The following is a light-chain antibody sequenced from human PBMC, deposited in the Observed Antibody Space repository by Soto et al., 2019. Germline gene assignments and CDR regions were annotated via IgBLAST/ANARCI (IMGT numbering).Light chain of an antibody. Sequence: SYELTQPPSVSVAPGQTARITCGGNNIGSKSVHWYQQKPGQAPVLVVYDDSDRPSGIPERFSGSNSGNTATLTISRVEAGDEADYYSAAWDDSLSGLVFGTGTKVTVL. CDR2: DDS. CDR3: AAWDDSLSGLV. CDR1: NIGSKS. J-gene: IGLJ1*01. V-gene: IGLV3-21*02.